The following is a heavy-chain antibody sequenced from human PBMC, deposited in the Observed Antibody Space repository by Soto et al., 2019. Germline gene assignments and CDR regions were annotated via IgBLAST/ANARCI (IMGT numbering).Heavy chain of an antibody. J-gene: IGHJ3*01. D-gene: IGHD4-17*01. CDR3: PTRMGHNYREGAFDL. CDR1: GYSFTSSW. V-gene: IGHV5-51*01. Sequence: AGESLKISCKGSGYSFTSSWIAWVRQMPGKGLEWMGIIYPDDSDTRYSPSFQGQVTISADKSINNAYLQWSSLKAADTAMFYWPTRMGHNYREGAFDLWGQGTMVTVSS. CDR2: IYPDDSDT.